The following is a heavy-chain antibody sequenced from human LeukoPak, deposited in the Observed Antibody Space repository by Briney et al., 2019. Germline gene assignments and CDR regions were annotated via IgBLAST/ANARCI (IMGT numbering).Heavy chain of an antibody. Sequence: GGSLRLSCAASGFTLSSYAMSWVRQAPGKGVEWASSISARGGSTNYADSVKGRVTISRDNYKKTVYMRMNRLRAEDTGVYNSAKVMKGSERLTMVRGVIINTAGLYYMDVWGKGTTVTVSS. D-gene: IGHD3-10*01. CDR1: GFTLSSYA. CDR3: AKVMKGSERLTMVRGVIINTAGLYYMDV. J-gene: IGHJ6*03. CDR2: ISARGGST. V-gene: IGHV3-23*01.